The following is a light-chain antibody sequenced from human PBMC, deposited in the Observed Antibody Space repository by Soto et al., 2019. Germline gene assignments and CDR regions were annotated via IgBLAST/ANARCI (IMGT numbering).Light chain of an antibody. J-gene: IGLJ1*01. Sequence: QSALTQPASVSGSPGQSITISCTGTSSDVGSYNLVSWYQQHPGKAPKLMIYEGSKRPSGVSNRFSGSKSGNTASLTISGLQAEHEADDYCCSYEGSSTPYVFGAGTKVTVL. CDR2: EGS. CDR3: CSYEGSSTPYV. CDR1: SSDVGSYNL. V-gene: IGLV2-23*01.